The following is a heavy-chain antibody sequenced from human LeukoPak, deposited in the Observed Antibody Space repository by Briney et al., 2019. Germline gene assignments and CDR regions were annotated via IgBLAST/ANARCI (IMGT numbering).Heavy chain of an antibody. CDR2: ISYDGSNK. D-gene: IGHD3-22*01. CDR3: ARDRAYYDSSGYHLGAFDI. J-gene: IGHJ3*02. Sequence: PGGSLRLSCAASGFTFSSYEMNWVRQAPGKGLEWVAVISYDGSNKYYADSVKGRFTISRDNSKNTLYLQMNSLRAEDTAVYYCARDRAYYDSSGYHLGAFDIWGQGTMVTVSS. CDR1: GFTFSSYE. V-gene: IGHV3-30*04.